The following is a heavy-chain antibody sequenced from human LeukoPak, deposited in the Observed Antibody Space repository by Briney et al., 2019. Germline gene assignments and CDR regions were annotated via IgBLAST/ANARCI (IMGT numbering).Heavy chain of an antibody. V-gene: IGHV4-59*01. D-gene: IGHD2-21*01. CDR2: IHYSGST. J-gene: IGHJ6*03. CDR3: ARLSVAYYYMDV. Sequence: SETLSLTCTVSGGSITNYYWSWIRQPPGKGLEWIGYIHYSGSTKYKSSLKSRVTISVDTSKNQFSLKLNSVTAADTAVYYCARLSVAYYYMDVWGKGTTVTVSS. CDR1: GGSITNYY.